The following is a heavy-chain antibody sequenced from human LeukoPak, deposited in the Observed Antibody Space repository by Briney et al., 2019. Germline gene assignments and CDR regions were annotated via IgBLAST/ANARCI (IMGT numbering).Heavy chain of an antibody. CDR3: AKSVAYGDHAYNWFDP. Sequence: GGSLRLSFAASGFTVSSYAMSWVRQAAGKGREWGSAISGSGGITYYADSVKGRFTMSRDNSKNTLYLQMNSLRAEDTAVYHCAKSVAYGDHAYNWFDPWGQGTLVTVSS. D-gene: IGHD4-17*01. CDR2: ISGSGGIT. CDR1: GFTVSSYA. V-gene: IGHV3-23*01. J-gene: IGHJ5*02.